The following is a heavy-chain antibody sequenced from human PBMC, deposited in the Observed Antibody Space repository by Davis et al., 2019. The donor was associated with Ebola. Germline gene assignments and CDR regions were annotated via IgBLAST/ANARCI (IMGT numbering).Heavy chain of an antibody. CDR2: ISSSSSNTI. J-gene: IGHJ5*02. V-gene: IGHV3-48*04. Sequence: GESLKISCAASGFTFSSYSMNWVRQAPGKGLEWVSSISSSSSNTIYYADSVKGRFTISRDNAKNSLYLQMNSLRAEDTAVYYCAREVVAAHNWFDPWGQGTLVTVSS. D-gene: IGHD2-15*01. CDR1: GFTFSSYS. CDR3: AREVVAAHNWFDP.